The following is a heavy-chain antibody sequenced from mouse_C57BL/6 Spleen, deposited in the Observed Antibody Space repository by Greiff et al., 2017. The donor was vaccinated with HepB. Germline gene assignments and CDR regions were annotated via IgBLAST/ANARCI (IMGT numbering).Heavy chain of an antibody. J-gene: IGHJ4*01. V-gene: IGHV1-15*01. CDR3: TRSYYGPLYAMDY. CDR1: GYTFTDYE. Sequence: QVQLQQSGAELVRPGASVTLSCKASGYTFTDYEMHWVKQTPVHGLAWIGAIDPETGGTAYNQKFKGKAILTADKSSSTAYMELRSLTSEDSAVYYCTRSYYGPLYAMDYWGQGTSVTVSS. CDR2: IDPETGGT. D-gene: IGHD1-1*01.